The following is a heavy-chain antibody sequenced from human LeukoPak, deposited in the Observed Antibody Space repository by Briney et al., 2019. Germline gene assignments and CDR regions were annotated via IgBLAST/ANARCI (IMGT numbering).Heavy chain of an antibody. CDR2: IYYSGST. CDR3: ARHQSSIVVVTAAIDY. V-gene: IGHV4-59*08. D-gene: IGHD2-21*02. CDR1: GGSISSYY. J-gene: IGHJ4*02. Sequence: PSETLSLTCTVSGGSISSYYWSWIRQPPGKGLEWIGYIYYSGSTNYNPSLKSRVTISVDTSKNQFSLKLSSVTAADTAVYYCARHQSSIVVVTAAIDYWGQGTLVTVSS.